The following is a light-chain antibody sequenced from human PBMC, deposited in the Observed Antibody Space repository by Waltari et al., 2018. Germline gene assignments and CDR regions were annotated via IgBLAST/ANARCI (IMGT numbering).Light chain of an antibody. CDR1: SSDVASYDL. CDR3: CSYAGINTPVV. V-gene: IGLV2-23*02. Sequence: QSALPQPASVSGSPGPSITISCTGTSSDVASYDLVSWYQQPPGKAPQLIISEVTKPPSGVSNRFSGAKSGNTASLTISGLQAEDEADYYCCSYAGINTPVVFGGGTKLTVL. J-gene: IGLJ2*01. CDR2: EVT.